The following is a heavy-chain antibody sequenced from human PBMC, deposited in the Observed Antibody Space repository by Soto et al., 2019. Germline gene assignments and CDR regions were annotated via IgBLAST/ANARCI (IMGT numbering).Heavy chain of an antibody. CDR3: ARGTAGYTSSGGNWFDP. CDR1: GGSISSGGYY. Sequence: SLSLTCTVSGGSISSGGYYWSWIRQHPGKGLEWIGYIYYSGSTYYNPSLKSRVTISVDTSKNQFSLKLSSVTAADTAVYYCARGTAGYTSSGGNWFDPCGQRTLVTVSS. J-gene: IGHJ5*02. D-gene: IGHD6-6*01. V-gene: IGHV4-31*03. CDR2: IYYSGST.